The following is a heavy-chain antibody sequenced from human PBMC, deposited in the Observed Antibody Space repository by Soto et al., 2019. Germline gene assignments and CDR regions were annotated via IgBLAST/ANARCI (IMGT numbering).Heavy chain of an antibody. Sequence: EVQLVESGGVLVKPGGSLRLSCAASGFIFSSYSMNWVRQAPGKGLEWVSCISSSGSHAYYADSVKGRFTISRDNAKESLYLQMNSLRAEDTAVYYCARDRDGYNPVDYWGQGTLVTVSS. V-gene: IGHV3-21*01. D-gene: IGHD1-1*01. CDR1: GFIFSSYS. CDR2: ISSSGSHA. J-gene: IGHJ4*02. CDR3: ARDRDGYNPVDY.